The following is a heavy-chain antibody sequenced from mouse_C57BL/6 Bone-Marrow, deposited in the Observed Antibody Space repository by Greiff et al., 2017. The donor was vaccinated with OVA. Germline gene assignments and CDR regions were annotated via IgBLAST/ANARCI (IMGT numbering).Heavy chain of an antibody. J-gene: IGHJ3*01. Sequence: VHLVESGAELARPGASVKLSCKASGYTFTSYGISWVKQSTGQGLEWIGEIYPRSGNTYYNEKFTGKATLTADKSSSTAYMELRSLTSEDSAVYVCAGWFRGFAYWGQGTLVTVSA. D-gene: IGHD2-3*01. CDR1: GYTFTSYG. CDR2: IYPRSGNT. V-gene: IGHV1-81*01. CDR3: AGWFRGFAY.